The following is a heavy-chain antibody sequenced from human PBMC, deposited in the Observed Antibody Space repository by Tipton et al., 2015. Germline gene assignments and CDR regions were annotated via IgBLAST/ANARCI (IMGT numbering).Heavy chain of an antibody. CDR1: GYIFTSFW. CDR2: IYPGDSET. Sequence: QSGAEVKKPGESLKISCKGSGYIFTSFWIGWVRQMPGKGLEWMGTIYPGDSETRYNPSFQGQVTISADKSITTAYLQWSSLKASDTAMYYCVRRARRVGSHSYPYYFDYWGQGTLVPVSS. V-gene: IGHV5-51*01. D-gene: IGHD1-26*01. CDR3: VRRARRVGSHSYPYYFDY. J-gene: IGHJ4*02.